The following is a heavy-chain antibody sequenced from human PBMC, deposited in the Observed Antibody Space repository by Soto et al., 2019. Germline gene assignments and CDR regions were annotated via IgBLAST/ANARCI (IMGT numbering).Heavy chain of an antibody. D-gene: IGHD6-19*01. J-gene: IGHJ1*01. CDR1: GYIFTSHG. Sequence: QVQLVQSGAEVKKPGASVKVSCKASGYIFTSHGISWVRQAPGQGLEWMGRISTYNGNTKYAQKLQGRVTMTTDTAASIAYMELRSLRADDTVVYYWARDNGQWLVSDWGQGTLVTVSS. CDR3: ARDNGQWLVSD. V-gene: IGHV1-18*01. CDR2: ISTYNGNT.